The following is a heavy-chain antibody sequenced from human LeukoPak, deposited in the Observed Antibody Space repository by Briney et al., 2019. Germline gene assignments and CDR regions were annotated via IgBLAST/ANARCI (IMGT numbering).Heavy chain of an antibody. CDR1: GGSFSGYY. D-gene: IGHD3-10*01. CDR3: ARGPRYYYGSGSYRHNYYYGMDV. V-gene: IGHV4-34*01. J-gene: IGHJ6*04. Sequence: PSETLSLTCAVYGGSFSGYYWSWIRQPPGKGLEWIGEINHSGSTNYNPSLKSRVTISVDTSKNQFSLKLSSVTAADTAVYYCARGPRYYYGSGSYRHNYYYGMDVWGKGTTVTVSS. CDR2: INHSGST.